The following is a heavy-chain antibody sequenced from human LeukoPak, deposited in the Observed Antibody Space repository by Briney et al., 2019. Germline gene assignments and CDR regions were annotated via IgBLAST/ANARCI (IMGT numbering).Heavy chain of an antibody. V-gene: IGHV3-21*01. D-gene: IGHD6-19*01. CDR1: GFTFSSYS. CDR2: ISSSSSYI. J-gene: IGHJ5*02. Sequence: PGGSLRLSCAASGFTFSSYSMNWVRQAPGKGLEWVSSISSSSSYIYYADSVKGRFTISRDKAKNSLYLQMNSLRAEDTAVYYCARDGQRKAGASNNWFDPLGQGTLVTVSS. CDR3: ARDGQRKAGASNNWFDP.